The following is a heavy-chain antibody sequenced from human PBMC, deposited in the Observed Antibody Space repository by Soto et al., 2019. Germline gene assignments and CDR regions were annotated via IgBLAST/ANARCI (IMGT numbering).Heavy chain of an antibody. D-gene: IGHD6-19*01. V-gene: IGHV3-66*01. Sequence: EVQLVESGGGLVQPGGSLRLSCAASGFTVSSNYMSWVRQAPGTGLEWVSVIYSGGSTYYADSVKGRFTISRDNSKNTLYLQRDSLRAEDTAVYYCARVEGAQWLGPYFDYWGQGTLVTVSS. CDR3: ARVEGAQWLGPYFDY. J-gene: IGHJ4*02. CDR2: IYSGGST. CDR1: GFTVSSNY.